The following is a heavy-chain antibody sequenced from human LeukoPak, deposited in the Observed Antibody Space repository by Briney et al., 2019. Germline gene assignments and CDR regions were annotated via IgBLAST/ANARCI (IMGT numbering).Heavy chain of an antibody. CDR2: IYYSGST. CDR3: ARLLPLTPPCDP. D-gene: IGHD1-26*01. V-gene: IGHV4-39*01. J-gene: IGHJ5*02. CDR1: GDSISSNHYY. Sequence: SETLSLTCTVSGDSISSNHYYWGWIRQPPGKGLEWFGSIYYSGSTYHNPSLKSRVTISVDTSKSQFSLKLSSVTAADTAVYYCARLLPLTPPCDPWGQGTLVTVSS.